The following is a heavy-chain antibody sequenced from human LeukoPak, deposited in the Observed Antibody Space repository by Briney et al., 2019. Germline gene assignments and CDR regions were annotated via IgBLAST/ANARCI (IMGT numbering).Heavy chain of an antibody. CDR3: ARDGYNYYFDY. J-gene: IGHJ4*02. V-gene: IGHV3-74*01. CDR2: INSDGSST. D-gene: IGHD5-24*01. CDR1: GFTFSSYW. Sequence: PGGSLRLSCAASGFTFSSYWMRWVRQAPGKGLVWVSRINSDGSSTSYADSVKGRFTISRDNAKNTLYLQMNSLRAEDTAVYYCARDGYNYYFDYWGQGTLVTVSS.